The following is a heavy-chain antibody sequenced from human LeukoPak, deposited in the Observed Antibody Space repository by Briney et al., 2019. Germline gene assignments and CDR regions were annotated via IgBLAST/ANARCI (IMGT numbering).Heavy chain of an antibody. V-gene: IGHV3-23*01. Sequence: GGSLRLSCAASGFTFNSFAMSWVRQAPGKGLEWVSVISGSSGSIYYADSVKGRFTISRDNSKNTLFLQMNGLGAEDTAIYYCAKYGDTHIITGAGHFDYWGQGTLVTVSS. CDR1: GFTFNSFA. CDR2: ISGSSGSI. CDR3: AKYGDTHIITGAGHFDY. D-gene: IGHD4-17*01. J-gene: IGHJ4*02.